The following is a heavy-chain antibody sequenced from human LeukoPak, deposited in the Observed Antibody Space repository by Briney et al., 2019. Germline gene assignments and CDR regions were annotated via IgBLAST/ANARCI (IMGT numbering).Heavy chain of an antibody. V-gene: IGHV3-66*02. D-gene: IGHD5-24*01. Sequence: GGSLRLSCAASGFTVSRNYMSWVRQAPGKGLEWVSVIYSGGSTYYADSVKGRFTISRDNSKNTLYLQVNSLRAADTAVYYCARDPSELPEYFQLYGQGTRVIVSS. CDR3: ARDPSELPEYFQL. CDR2: IYSGGST. J-gene: IGHJ1*01. CDR1: GFTVSRNY.